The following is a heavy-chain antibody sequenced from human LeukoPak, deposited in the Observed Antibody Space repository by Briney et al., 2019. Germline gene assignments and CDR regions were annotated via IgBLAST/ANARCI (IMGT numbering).Heavy chain of an antibody. CDR2: INTNTGNP. D-gene: IGHD5-18*01. J-gene: IGHJ4*02. V-gene: IGHV7-4-1*02. CDR1: GYTFTSYA. Sequence: GASVKVSCKASGYTFTSYAMNWVRQAPGQGLEWMGWINTNTGNPTYAQGFTGRFVFSLDTSVSTAYLQISSLKAKDTAVYYCHAVDTAMIFDYWGQGTLVTVSS. CDR3: HAVDTAMIFDY.